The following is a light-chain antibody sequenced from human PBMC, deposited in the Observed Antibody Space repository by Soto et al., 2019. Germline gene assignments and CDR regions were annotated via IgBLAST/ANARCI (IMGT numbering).Light chain of an antibody. V-gene: IGKV3-20*01. CDR3: QQYGSSPQT. CDR1: QSVISSY. Sequence: IVLTHSPCTLSLSPLERATLSFMSSQSVISSYLSCYQQKPGQAPRLLIYCASSRATGIPDRFSGSGSGTDFTLTISRLEPEDFAVYYCQQYGSSPQTFGQGTKVDIK. CDR2: CAS. J-gene: IGKJ1*01.